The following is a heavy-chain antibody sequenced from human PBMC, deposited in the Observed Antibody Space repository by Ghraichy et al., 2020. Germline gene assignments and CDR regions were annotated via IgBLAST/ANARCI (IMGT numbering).Heavy chain of an antibody. CDR2: ISGDGGST. Sequence: LSLTCAASGFTFDDYAMHWVRQAPGKGLEWVSLISGDGGSTYYADSVKGRFTISRDNSKNSLYLQMNSLRTEDTALYYCAKEGPASPKTALERVVVPAAPNWFDPWGQGTLVTVSS. J-gene: IGHJ5*02. CDR3: AKEGPASPKTALERVVVPAAPNWFDP. CDR1: GFTFDDYA. D-gene: IGHD2-2*01. V-gene: IGHV3-43*02.